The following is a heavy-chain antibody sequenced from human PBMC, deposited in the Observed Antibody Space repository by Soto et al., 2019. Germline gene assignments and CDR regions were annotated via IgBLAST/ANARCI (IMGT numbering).Heavy chain of an antibody. V-gene: IGHV3-53*01. D-gene: IGHD1-26*01. CDR2: IYSGGST. CDR3: ARDSGSYSGYGMDV. CDR1: GFTVSSNY. J-gene: IGHJ6*02. Sequence: GGSLRLSCAASGFTVSSNYMSWVRQAPGKGLEWVSVIYSGGSTYYADSVKGRFTISRDNSKNTLYLQMNSLRAEDTAVYYCARDSGSYSGYGMDVWGQGXTVTVSS.